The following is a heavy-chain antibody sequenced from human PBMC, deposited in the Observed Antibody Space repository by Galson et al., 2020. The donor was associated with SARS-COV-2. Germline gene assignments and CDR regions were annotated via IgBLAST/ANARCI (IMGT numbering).Heavy chain of an antibody. D-gene: IGHD2-21*02. CDR1: GFTFTDYF. CDR3: ARGLCGGDCYED. V-gene: IGHV3-21*01. Sequence: GGSLRLSCAASGFTFTDYFINWVRQAPGKGLEWVSAIGGSSSPIYYADSIKGRFTISRDNAKNSVYLQMNSLRAEDTAVYYCARGLCGGDCYEDWGQGTLVTVSS. J-gene: IGHJ4*02. CDR2: IGGSSSPI.